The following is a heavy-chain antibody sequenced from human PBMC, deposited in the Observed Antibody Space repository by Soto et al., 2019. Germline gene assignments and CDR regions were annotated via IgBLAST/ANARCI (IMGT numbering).Heavy chain of an antibody. J-gene: IGHJ4*02. CDR1: GGSFSGYY. CDR2: INHSGST. V-gene: IGHV4-34*01. D-gene: IGHD2-2*02. CDR3: ASFYCSSTSCYMRGPFDY. Sequence: SETLSLTCAVYGGSFSGYYWSWIRQPPGKGLEWIGEINHSGSTNYNPSLKSRVTISVDTSKNQFSLKLSSVTAADTAMYYCASFYCSSTSCYMRGPFDYWGQGTLVTVSS.